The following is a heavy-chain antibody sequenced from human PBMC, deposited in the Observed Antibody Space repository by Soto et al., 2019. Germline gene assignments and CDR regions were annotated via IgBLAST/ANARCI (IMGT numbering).Heavy chain of an antibody. D-gene: IGHD5-12*01. V-gene: IGHV4-59*01. J-gene: IGHJ5*02. Sequence: TSETLSLPCSVVGGSISSFDWSRIRQPPGKGLEWIGYIYYSGSTNYNPSFKSQVTISVDTPKNQFSLKLTSVTAADTAVYYCARGVATIGPWGQGTLVTVSS. CDR2: IYYSGST. CDR3: ARGVATIGP. CDR1: GGSISSFD.